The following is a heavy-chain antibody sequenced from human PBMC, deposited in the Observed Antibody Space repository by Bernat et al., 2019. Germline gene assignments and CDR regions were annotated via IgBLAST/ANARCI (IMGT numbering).Heavy chain of an antibody. D-gene: IGHD3-22*01. J-gene: IGHJ4*02. V-gene: IGHV5-10-1*03. CDR2: IDPSDSYT. CDR3: ARRGSSGYYLYYFDY. CDR1: GYSFTSYW. Sequence: EVQLVPSGAEVKKPGESLRISCKGSGYSFTSYWISWVRQMPGKGLEWMGRIDPSDSYTNYSPSFQGHVTISADKSISTAYLQWSSLKASDTAMYYCARRGSSGYYLYYFDYWGQGTLVTVSS.